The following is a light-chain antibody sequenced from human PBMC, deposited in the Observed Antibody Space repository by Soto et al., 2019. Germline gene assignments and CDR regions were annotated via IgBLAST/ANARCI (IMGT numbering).Light chain of an antibody. J-gene: IGLJ3*02. CDR2: EVS. CDR3: CSYTSTTNWV. CDR1: SSDVGGYDY. Sequence: QSALTQPASVSGSPGQSITISCTGTSSDVGGYDYVSWYQQHPGKAPKIMIYEVSNRPSWVSDRFSGSKSGNTASLTISGLQAEDEADYNCCSYTSTTNWVFGGGTKLTVL. V-gene: IGLV2-14*01.